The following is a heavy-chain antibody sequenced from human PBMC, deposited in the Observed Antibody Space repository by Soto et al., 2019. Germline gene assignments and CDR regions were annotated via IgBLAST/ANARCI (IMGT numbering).Heavy chain of an antibody. CDR2: FDPEDGET. CDR3: ATLTDIVVVPAAPFDY. CDR1: GYTLTELS. D-gene: IGHD2-2*01. J-gene: IGHJ4*02. V-gene: IGHV1-24*01. Sequence: ASVKVSCKVSGYTLTELSMHWVRQAPGKGLEWMGGFDPEDGETIYAQKFQGRVTMTEDTSTDTAYMELSSLRSEDTAVYYCATLTDIVVVPAAPFDYWGQGTLVTVSS.